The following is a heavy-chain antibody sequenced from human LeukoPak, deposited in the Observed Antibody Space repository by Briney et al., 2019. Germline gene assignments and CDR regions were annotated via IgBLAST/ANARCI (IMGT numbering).Heavy chain of an antibody. CDR1: GGSISSSNW. CDR2: IYHSGST. CDR3: AREIRGGYRRRDQQGAFDI. V-gene: IGHV4-4*02. D-gene: IGHD1-26*01. Sequence: SETLSLTCAVSGGSISSSNWWSWVRQPPGKGLEWIGEIYHSGSTNYNPSLKSRVTISVDKSKNQFSLKLSSVTAADTAVYYCAREIRGGYRRRDQQGAFDIWGQGTMVTVSS. J-gene: IGHJ3*02.